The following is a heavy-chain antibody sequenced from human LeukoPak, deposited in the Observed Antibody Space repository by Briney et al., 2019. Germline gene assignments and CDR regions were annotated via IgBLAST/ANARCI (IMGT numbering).Heavy chain of an antibody. CDR1: GYTFTGYY. V-gene: IGHV1-46*01. D-gene: IGHD3-3*01. J-gene: IGHJ4*02. CDR2: INPSGGST. Sequence: ASVKVSCKASGYTFTGYYMHWVRQAPGQGLEWMGIINPSGGSTSYAQKFQGRVTMTRDTSTSTVYMELSSLRSEDTAVYYCARGALRFLEWSPLDYWGQGTLVTVSS. CDR3: ARGALRFLEWSPLDY.